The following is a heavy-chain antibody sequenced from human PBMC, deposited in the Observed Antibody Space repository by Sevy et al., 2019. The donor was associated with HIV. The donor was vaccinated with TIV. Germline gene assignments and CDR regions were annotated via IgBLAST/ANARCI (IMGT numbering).Heavy chain of an antibody. D-gene: IGHD5-12*01. CDR2: IRLDGNDK. V-gene: IGHV3-30*02. Sequence: GGSLRLSCEAFGFSFSNYGMHWVRQAPGKGPEWVSSIRLDGNDKQYADFVKGRFTISRDNSKNTLNLQMNSLRAEDTAVYYCARDPGYSGYDLGALTYYFDYWGQGTLVTVSS. J-gene: IGHJ4*02. CDR3: ARDPGYSGYDLGALTYYFDY. CDR1: GFSFSNYG.